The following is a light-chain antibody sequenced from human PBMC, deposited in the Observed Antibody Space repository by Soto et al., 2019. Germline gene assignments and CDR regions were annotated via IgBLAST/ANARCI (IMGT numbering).Light chain of an antibody. CDR3: QQSYSGGFT. CDR1: QSISSY. Sequence: DIQMTQSPSSLSASVGDRVTITCRASQSISSYLNWYQQKPGKAPKLLIYAAFSLQSGVPSRFSGSGSGTDLTLTISSLQPEDFATYYCQQSYSGGFTFGPGTKVDIK. J-gene: IGKJ3*01. V-gene: IGKV1-39*01. CDR2: AAF.